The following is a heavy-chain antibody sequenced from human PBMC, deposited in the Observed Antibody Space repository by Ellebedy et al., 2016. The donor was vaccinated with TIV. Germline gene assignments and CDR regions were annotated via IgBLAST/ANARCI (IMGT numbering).Heavy chain of an antibody. CDR2: ISAYNGNT. D-gene: IGHD6-13*01. V-gene: IGHV1-18*04. CDR1: GYTFTSYG. CDR3: ARVAIAAAGFS. J-gene: IGHJ4*02. Sequence: ASVKVSCKASGYTFTSYGISWVRQAPGQGLEWMGWISAYNGNTNYAQKFQGRVTITRDTSISTVYLELSSLRSEDTAMYYCARVAIAAAGFSWGQGTLVIVSS.